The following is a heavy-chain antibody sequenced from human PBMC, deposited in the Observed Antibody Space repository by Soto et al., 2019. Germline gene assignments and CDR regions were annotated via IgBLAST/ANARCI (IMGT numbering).Heavy chain of an antibody. V-gene: IGHV3-23*01. D-gene: IGHD6-13*01. CDR2: ISGSGGGT. CDR3: AKEVAYSSSWDTIDY. J-gene: IGHJ4*02. CDR1: GFTFSSYA. Sequence: EVQLLESGGGLVQPGGSLRLSCAASGFTFSSYAMSWVRQASGKGLEWVSVISGSGGGTYYADTGKGRFTISRDNSKNTLYLQMNSLRAEDTAVYYCAKEVAYSSSWDTIDYWGQGTLVTVSS.